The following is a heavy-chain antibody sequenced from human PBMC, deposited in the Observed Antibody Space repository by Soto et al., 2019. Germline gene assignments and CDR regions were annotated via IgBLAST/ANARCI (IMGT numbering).Heavy chain of an antibody. D-gene: IGHD1-26*01. CDR1: GFTFSSYS. V-gene: IGHV3-21*01. CDR2: ISSSGSSI. Sequence: PGESLKISCAASGFTFSSYSMNWVRQAPGKGLEWVSSISSSGSSIYYADSVKGRFTISRDNAKNSLYLQMNSLRAEDTAVYYCAVLEGVVGAFYWGQGTLVTVSS. CDR3: AVLEGVVGAFY. J-gene: IGHJ4*02.